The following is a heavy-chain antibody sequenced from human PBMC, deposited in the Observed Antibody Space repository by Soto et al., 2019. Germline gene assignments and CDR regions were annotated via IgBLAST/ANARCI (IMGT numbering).Heavy chain of an antibody. CDR2: FSNSGSTM. CDR3: ARDAGSGDHDSGYHYAFDY. J-gene: IGHJ4*02. V-gene: IGHV3-11*01. CDR1: GFTFSDYY. Sequence: PGGSLRLSCAAYGFTFSDYYMSWIRQAPGKGLEWVSYFSNSGSTMFYADSVKGRFTISRDNAKNSVYLHMHSLSAEDTAVYYCARDAGSGDHDSGYHYAFDYWRQGIRVTVSS. D-gene: IGHD3-22*01.